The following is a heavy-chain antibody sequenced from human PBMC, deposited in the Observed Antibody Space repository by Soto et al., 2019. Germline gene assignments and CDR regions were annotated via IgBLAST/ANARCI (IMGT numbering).Heavy chain of an antibody. J-gene: IGHJ5*02. CDR1: GGTFSNYA. CDR2: IIPIFGTT. CDR3: AKDGGVNVYIGNRLDP. Sequence: QVHLVQSGAEVKKPGSSVNVSCKASGGTFSNYAITWVRQAPGQGLEWVGRIIPIFGTTNVAQKFQGRVTITADESTTPAYMELSGLRSDGTAVHYCAKDGGVNVYIGNRLDPWGQGTLVTVS. D-gene: IGHD2-8*02. V-gene: IGHV1-69*15.